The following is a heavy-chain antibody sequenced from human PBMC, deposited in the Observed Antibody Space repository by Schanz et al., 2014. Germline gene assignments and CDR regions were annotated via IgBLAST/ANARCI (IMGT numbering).Heavy chain of an antibody. D-gene: IGHD3-3*01. J-gene: IGHJ5*02. V-gene: IGHV3-23*01. CDR3: ARQPGRITVSGVVSNWFDP. CDR2: MSGSGSTA. CDR1: GFNFKAYA. Sequence: EAQLLESGGGLVQPGGSLRLSCAASGFNFKAYAMSWVRQAPGKGLEWVSGMSGSGSTADYADSVKGRFTISRDNSKNTRYLQMNSLRVEDTAVYYCARQPGRITVSGVVSNWFDPWGQGTLXTVSS.